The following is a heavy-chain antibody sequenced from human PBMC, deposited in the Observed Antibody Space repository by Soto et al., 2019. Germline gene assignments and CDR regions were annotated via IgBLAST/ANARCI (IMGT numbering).Heavy chain of an antibody. J-gene: IGHJ1*01. CDR2: ISGSGGST. CDR1: GFTFSSYA. D-gene: IGHD2-8*01. Sequence: GGSLRLSCAASGFTFSSYAMSWVRQAPGKGLEWVSAISGSGGSTYYVDSVKGRFTISRDNSTNTLYLQMNSLRAEDTAVYYCAEGWDIVLTEYFQHWGQGTLVTVSS. V-gene: IGHV3-23*01. CDR3: AEGWDIVLTEYFQH.